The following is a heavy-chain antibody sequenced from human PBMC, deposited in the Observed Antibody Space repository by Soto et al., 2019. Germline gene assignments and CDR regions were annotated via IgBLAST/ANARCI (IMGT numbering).Heavy chain of an antibody. CDR3: ARGLYDSGSFYFDF. J-gene: IGHJ4*02. CDR2: LYSGGTT. Sequence: EVQLVESGGGLIQPGGSLRLSCAASGFNFIRKYMIWVRQAPGKGLEWVSILYSGGTTYYADSVKGRFTISRDTSENTLYLQMNSLRAEDTAAYYCARGLYDSGSFYFDFWGQGTLVTVSS. CDR1: GFNFIRKY. D-gene: IGHD3-10*01. V-gene: IGHV3-53*01.